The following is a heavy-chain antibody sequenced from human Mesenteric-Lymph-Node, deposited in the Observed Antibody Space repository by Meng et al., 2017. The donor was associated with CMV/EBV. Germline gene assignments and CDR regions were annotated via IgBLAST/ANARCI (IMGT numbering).Heavy chain of an antibody. V-gene: IGHV3-30*04. D-gene: IGHD2-2*01. CDR2: ISYDGSNK. CDR1: GFTFSSYA. Sequence: GESLKISCAASGFTFSSYAMHWVRQAPGKGLEWVAVISYDGSNKYYADSVKGRFTISRDNSKNTLYLQLNSLRAEDTAVYYCARTLVPSATYYYYGMDVWGQGTTVTVSS. CDR3: ARTLVPSATYYYYGMDV. J-gene: IGHJ6*02.